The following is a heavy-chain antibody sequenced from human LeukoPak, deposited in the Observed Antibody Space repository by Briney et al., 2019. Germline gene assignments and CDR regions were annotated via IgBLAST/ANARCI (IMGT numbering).Heavy chain of an antibody. CDR1: GYTFTVYY. D-gene: IGHD6-13*01. V-gene: IGHV1-2*04. CDR2: INPNSGGT. J-gene: IGHJ5*02. CDR3: ARALMAAADWFDP. Sequence: ASVKVSCKASGYTFTVYYMHWVRQAPGQGLEWMGWINPNSGGTNYAQKFQGWVTMTRDTSISTAYMELSRLRSDDTAVYYCARALMAAADWFDPWGQGTLVTVSS.